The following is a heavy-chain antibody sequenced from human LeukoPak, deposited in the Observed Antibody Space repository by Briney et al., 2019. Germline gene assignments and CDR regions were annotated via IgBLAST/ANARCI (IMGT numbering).Heavy chain of an antibody. D-gene: IGHD4-17*01. CDR1: GGSISSYY. CDR3: ARGYGDFFFDY. V-gene: IGHV4-59*01. Sequence: SETLSLTCTVSGGSISSYYWSWIRQPPGKGLEWIGYIYYSGSTNYNPSLKSRVTISVDTSKNQFSLKLSSVTAADTAVYYCARGYGDFFFDYWGQGTLVTVSS. J-gene: IGHJ4*02. CDR2: IYYSGST.